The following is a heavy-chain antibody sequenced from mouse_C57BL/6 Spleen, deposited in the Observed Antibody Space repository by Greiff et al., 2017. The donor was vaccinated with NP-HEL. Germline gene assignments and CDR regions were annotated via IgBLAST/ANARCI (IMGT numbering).Heavy chain of an antibody. CDR1: GYAFSSSW. Sequence: VQLQQSGPELVKPGASVKISCKASGYAFSSSWMNWVKQRPGQGLEWIGRIYPGDGDTNYNGKFKGKATLTADTSSSTAYMQLSSLTSEDSAVYFCARSSLSYGSSGDYAMDYWGQGTSVTVSS. J-gene: IGHJ4*01. CDR3: ARSSLSYGSSGDYAMDY. V-gene: IGHV1-82*01. D-gene: IGHD1-1*01. CDR2: IYPGDGDT.